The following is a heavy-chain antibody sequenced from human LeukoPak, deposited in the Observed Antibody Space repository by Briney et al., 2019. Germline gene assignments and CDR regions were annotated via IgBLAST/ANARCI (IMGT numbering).Heavy chain of an antibody. CDR1: GYSISSGYY. D-gene: IGHD3-3*01. CDR2: IYHSGST. CDR3: ARQEVRFLEWLSTGSFDY. Sequence: NPSETLSLTCAVSGYSISSGYYWGWIRQPPGKGLEWIGSIYHSGSTYYNPSLKSRVTISVDTSKNQFSLKLSSVTAADTAVYYCARQEVRFLEWLSTGSFDYWGQGTLVTVS. J-gene: IGHJ4*02. V-gene: IGHV4-38-2*01.